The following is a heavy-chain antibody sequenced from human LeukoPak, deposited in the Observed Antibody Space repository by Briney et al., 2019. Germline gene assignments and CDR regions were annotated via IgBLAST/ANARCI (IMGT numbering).Heavy chain of an antibody. J-gene: IGHJ4*02. CDR2: INHSGST. CDR3: ARVGRDTSGFSV. CDR1: GGSFSGYF. V-gene: IGHV4-34*01. D-gene: IGHD3-22*01. Sequence: SETLSLTCAVYGGSFSGYFWSWIRQPPGKGLEWIGEINHSGSTNYNPSLKSRVTISVDTSKKQLSLKLNSVTAADTAVYYCARVGRDTSGFSVWGQGALVTVSS.